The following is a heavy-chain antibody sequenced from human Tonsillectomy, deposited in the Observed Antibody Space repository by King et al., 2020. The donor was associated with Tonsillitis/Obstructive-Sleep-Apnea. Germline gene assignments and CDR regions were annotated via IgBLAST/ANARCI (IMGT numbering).Heavy chain of an antibody. CDR2: IRAYSGHK. D-gene: IGHD6-19*01. V-gene: IGHV1-18*01. J-gene: IGHJ4*02. CDR3: TVSGPGAVAGTFDH. CDR1: NHPFLTYD. Sequence: QLVQSGDELKKPGASVRVSCKAINHPFLTYDVTWVRQAPGQGLEWMGWIRAYSGHKKSAPKLQGRVTLTTDTSASAAYLELRSLRSDDTAMYYCTVSGPGAVAGTFDHWRQGTLVTVSS.